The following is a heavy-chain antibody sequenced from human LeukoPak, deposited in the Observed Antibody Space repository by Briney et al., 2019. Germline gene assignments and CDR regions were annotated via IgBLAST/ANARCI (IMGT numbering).Heavy chain of an antibody. CDR2: INHSGST. J-gene: IGHJ4*02. V-gene: IGHV4-34*01. CDR3: ACSESYLFDY. Sequence: SETLSLTCAVYGGSFSGYYWSWIRQPPGKGLEWIGEINHSGSTNYNPSLKSRVTISVDTSKNQFSLKLSSVTAADTAVYYCACSESYLFDYWGQGTLVTVSS. D-gene: IGHD1-26*01. CDR1: GGSFSGYY.